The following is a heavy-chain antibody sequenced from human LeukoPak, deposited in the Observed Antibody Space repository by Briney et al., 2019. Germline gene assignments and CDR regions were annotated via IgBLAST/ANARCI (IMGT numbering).Heavy chain of an antibody. CDR2: IYCSGCT. CDR1: GGSISSYY. Sequence: SETLSLTCTVSGGSISSYYWSWIRQPPGKGLEWIGYIYCSGCTNYNPSLKSRVTISVDTSKNQFSLKLSSETAADTAVYYCASYSYYYDSSGYFDYWGQGTLVTVSS. V-gene: IGHV4-59*01. J-gene: IGHJ4*02. D-gene: IGHD3-22*01. CDR3: ASYSYYYDSSGYFDY.